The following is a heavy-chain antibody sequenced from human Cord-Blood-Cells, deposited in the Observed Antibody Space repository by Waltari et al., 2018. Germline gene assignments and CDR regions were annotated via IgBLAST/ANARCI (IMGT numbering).Heavy chain of an antibody. Sequence: QLQLQESGPGLVKPSETLSLTCTVSGGSISSSSYYWGWIRQPPGKGLEWVGSIYYSGSTYYNPSLKIRVTISIDTAKNQFSLKLSSVTAADTAVYYCARGRIFGVVIEGWFDPWGQGTLVTVSS. CDR3: ARGRIFGVVIEGWFDP. CDR1: GGSISSSSYY. CDR2: IYYSGST. V-gene: IGHV4-39*01. D-gene: IGHD3-3*01. J-gene: IGHJ5*02.